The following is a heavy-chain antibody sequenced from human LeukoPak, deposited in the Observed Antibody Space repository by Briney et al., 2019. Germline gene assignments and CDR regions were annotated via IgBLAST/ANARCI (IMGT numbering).Heavy chain of an antibody. V-gene: IGHV4-39*01. CDR2: IYYGGGT. J-gene: IGHJ4*02. CDR1: GGSISSSSYS. Sequence: PSETLSLTCTVSGGSISSSSYSWGWIRQPPGKGLEWIGSIYYGGGTYYNPSLKSRVTISVDTSKNQFSLKLSSVTAADTAVYYCASGYSYGTIDYWGQGTLVTVSS. CDR3: ASGYSYGTIDY. D-gene: IGHD5-18*01.